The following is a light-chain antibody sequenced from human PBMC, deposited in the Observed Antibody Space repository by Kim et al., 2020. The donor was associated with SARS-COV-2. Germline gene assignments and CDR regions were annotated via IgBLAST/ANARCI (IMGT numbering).Light chain of an antibody. V-gene: IGKV3-15*01. CDR3: QQYNSCPRT. Sequence: PGERATLSCRASQGVSSNLASFQQKPCQAPRFLIYGASTRATYIPAMFSRSGSGTEFTLTISTLQSVEFVVYYCQQYNSCPRTFGQVTKLEI. CDR1: QGVSSN. J-gene: IGKJ2*01. CDR2: GAS.